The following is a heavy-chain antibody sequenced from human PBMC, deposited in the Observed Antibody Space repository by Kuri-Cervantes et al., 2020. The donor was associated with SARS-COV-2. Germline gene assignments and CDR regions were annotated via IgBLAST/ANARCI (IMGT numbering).Heavy chain of an antibody. Sequence: GSLRLSCTVSGGSISSYYWGWIRQPPGKGLEWIGSIYYSGSTYYNPSLKSRVTISVDTSKNQFSLKLSSVTAADTAVYYCARDSLDCSSTSCYYYYMDVWGKGTTVTVSS. D-gene: IGHD2-2*01. J-gene: IGHJ6*03. CDR2: IYYSGST. CDR3: ARDSLDCSSTSCYYYYMDV. CDR1: GGSISSYY. V-gene: IGHV4-39*07.